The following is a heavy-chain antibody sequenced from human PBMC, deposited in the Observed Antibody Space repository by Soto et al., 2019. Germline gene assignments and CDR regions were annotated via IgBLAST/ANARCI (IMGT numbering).Heavy chain of an antibody. V-gene: IGHV6-1*01. CDR1: GDSVSSNSAG. J-gene: IGHJ4*01. CDR2: TYYRSKWYY. D-gene: IGHD1-26*01. CDR3: ARGEQYSGRIFDY. Sequence: SQTLSLTCAITGDSVSSNSAGWSWARQSPSRGLEWLGRTYYRSKWYYEYAVSVRGRITTNPDTSKNQYSLQLNSVTPEDTAVYFCARGEQYSGRIFDYWGQGTLVTVYS.